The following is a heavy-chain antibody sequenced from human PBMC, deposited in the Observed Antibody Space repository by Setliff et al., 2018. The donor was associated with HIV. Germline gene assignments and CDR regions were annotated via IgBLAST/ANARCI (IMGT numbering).Heavy chain of an antibody. CDR3: ALANIVSTARWNH. D-gene: IGHD3-16*02. CDR2: INYSNGDT. J-gene: IGHJ5*02. V-gene: IGHV1-2*02. CDR1: GYIFSGYY. Sequence: ASVKVSCKTSGYIFSGYYLHWLRRAPGQGLEWMGWINYSNGDTKFAENFQDRVTMTRDTSTSTVYMDLNRLTYDYTAVYYCALANIVSTARWNHWGRGTLVTGSS.